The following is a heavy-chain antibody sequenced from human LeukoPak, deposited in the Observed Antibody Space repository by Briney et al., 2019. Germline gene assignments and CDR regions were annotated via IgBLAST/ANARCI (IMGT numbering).Heavy chain of an antibody. D-gene: IGHD2-21*01. CDR2: IYPGDSDT. CDR3: ASLRSYSDAFDI. Sequence: GESLKISCKGSGYSFSSYWIGWVRQMPGKGLEWMGIIYPGDSDTRYSPSFQGQVSTSANKSISTAYLQWSSLKASDTAMYYCASLRSYSDAFDIWGQGTMVIVSS. V-gene: IGHV5-51*01. J-gene: IGHJ3*02. CDR1: GYSFSSYW.